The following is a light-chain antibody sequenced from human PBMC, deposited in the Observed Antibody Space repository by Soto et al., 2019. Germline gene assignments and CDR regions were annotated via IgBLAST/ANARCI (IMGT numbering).Light chain of an antibody. CDR1: SSNIGAGYD. CDR2: ANS. CDR3: QSYDIRLSAWV. J-gene: IGLJ3*02. Sequence: QSVLTQPPSVSGAPGQRVTISCTGSSSNIGAGYDVHWYQQLPGTAPKLLIYANSNRPSGVPDRFSGSRSASSAFLVVTGLQAEDEADYYCQSYDIRLSAWVFGGGTKLTVL. V-gene: IGLV1-40*01.